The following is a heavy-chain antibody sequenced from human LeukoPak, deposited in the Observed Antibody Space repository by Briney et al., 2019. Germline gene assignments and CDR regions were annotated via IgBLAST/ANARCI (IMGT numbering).Heavy chain of an antibody. CDR2: VSHSGIT. CDR1: GFSISSDYY. Sequence: SQTLSLTCTVSGFSISSDYYWGWIRQPPGKGLEWLGSVSHSGITYYNSSLNSRVTISVDTSNNQFSLKVNSVTAADTAVYYCARDGMANDYGDYGQYAFDIWGQGTMVTVSS. J-gene: IGHJ3*02. D-gene: IGHD4-17*01. V-gene: IGHV4-38-2*02. CDR3: ARDGMANDYGDYGQYAFDI.